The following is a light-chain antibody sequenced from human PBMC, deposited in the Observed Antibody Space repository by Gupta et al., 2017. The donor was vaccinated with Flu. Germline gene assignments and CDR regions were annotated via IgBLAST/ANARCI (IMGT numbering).Light chain of an antibody. V-gene: IGLV2-23*01. CDR3: CSYAGGVV. CDR2: EDS. Sequence: SSLPQHASVSRSPGQSMTISSTGTSSDVGSYNLASWYQQHPGKVPKLLIYEDSKRPSGVSNRFSGSRSGNTASLTISGLQAEDEAGYYCCSYAGGVVFGGGTKLTVL. J-gene: IGLJ2*01. CDR1: SSDVGSYNL.